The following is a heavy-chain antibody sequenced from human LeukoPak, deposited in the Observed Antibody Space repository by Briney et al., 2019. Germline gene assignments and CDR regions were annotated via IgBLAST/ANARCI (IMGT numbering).Heavy chain of an antibody. CDR1: GYTLTELS. Sequence: ASVKVSCKVSGYTLTELSMHWVRQAPGKGLEWMGGFDPEDGETIYAQKFQGRVTVTEDTSTDTAYMELSSLRSEDTAVYYCATENWGEGNYYYMDVWGKGTTVTVSS. CDR2: FDPEDGET. CDR3: ATENWGEGNYYYMDV. J-gene: IGHJ6*03. D-gene: IGHD7-27*01. V-gene: IGHV1-24*01.